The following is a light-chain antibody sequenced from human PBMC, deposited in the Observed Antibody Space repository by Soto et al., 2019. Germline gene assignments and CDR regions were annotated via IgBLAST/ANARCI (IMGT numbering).Light chain of an antibody. Sequence: EIVLTQSPATLSLSPGERATLSCRASQTVSSYLAWYQQKPGQAPRLLLYDSSNRATGIPARFSGSGSGTDFTLTISSLEPEDFAVYYCQQRNSWPVTFGQGTRLEIK. CDR1: QTVSSY. J-gene: IGKJ5*01. CDR2: DSS. CDR3: QQRNSWPVT. V-gene: IGKV3-11*01.